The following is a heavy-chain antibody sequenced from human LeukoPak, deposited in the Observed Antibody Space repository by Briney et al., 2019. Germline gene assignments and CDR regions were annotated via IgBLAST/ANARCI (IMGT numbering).Heavy chain of an antibody. D-gene: IGHD3-22*01. CDR1: GGSFSGYY. V-gene: IGHV4-34*01. J-gene: IGHJ6*02. Sequence: SETLSLTCAVYGGSFSGYYWSWIRQPPGKGLEWIGEINHSGSTNYNPSLKSRVTISVDTSKNQFSLKLSSVTAADTAVYYCARGMWYYDSSGYEPTYYYGMDVRGQGTTVTVSS. CDR2: INHSGST. CDR3: ARGMWYYDSSGYEPTYYYGMDV.